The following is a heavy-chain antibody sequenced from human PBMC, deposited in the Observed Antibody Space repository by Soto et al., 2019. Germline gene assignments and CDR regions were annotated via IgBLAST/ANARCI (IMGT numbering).Heavy chain of an antibody. CDR1: GYTLTELS. CDR2: MNPNSGNT. CDR3: ARVHYDFWSGYSLDV. V-gene: IGHV1-8*01. Sequence: ASVKVSCKVSGYTLTELSMHWVRQAPGKGLEWMGWMNPNSGNTGYAQKFQGRVTMTRNTSISTAYMELSSLRSEDTAVYYCARVHYDFWSGYSLDVWGKGTTVTVSS. D-gene: IGHD3-3*01. J-gene: IGHJ6*04.